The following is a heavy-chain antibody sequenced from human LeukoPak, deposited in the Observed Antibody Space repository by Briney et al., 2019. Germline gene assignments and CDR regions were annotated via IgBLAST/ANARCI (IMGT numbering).Heavy chain of an antibody. J-gene: IGHJ4*02. CDR2: IYHSGST. CDR3: ASRDYYGSGSRN. Sequence: SETLSLTCAVSGGSISSSNWWSWVRPPPGKGLEWIGEIYHSGSTNYNPSLKSRVTISVDKSKNQFSLKLSSVTAADTAVYYCASRDYYGSGSRNWGQGTLVTVSS. V-gene: IGHV4-4*02. CDR1: GGSISSSNW. D-gene: IGHD3-10*01.